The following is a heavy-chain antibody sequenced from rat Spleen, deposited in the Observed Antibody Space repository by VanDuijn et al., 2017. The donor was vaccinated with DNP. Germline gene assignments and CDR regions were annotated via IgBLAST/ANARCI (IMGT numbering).Heavy chain of an antibody. V-gene: IGHV2-47*01. CDR3: TRDLFRD. Sequence: QVQLKESGPGLVQPSQTLSLTCSVSGLSLTSNSISWIRQPPGKGLEWMGRIRSGGSTDYNSVLKSRLSISRDTPKSQVFLKMNSLQTEDTAIYFCTRDLFRDWGQGTLVTVSS. CDR2: IRSGGST. D-gene: IGHD1-3*01. CDR1: GLSLTSNS. J-gene: IGHJ3*01.